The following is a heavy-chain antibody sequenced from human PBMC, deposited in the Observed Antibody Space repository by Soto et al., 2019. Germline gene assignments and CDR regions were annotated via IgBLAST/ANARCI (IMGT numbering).Heavy chain of an antibody. J-gene: IGHJ4*02. CDR1: GFTFGDYA. CDR3: IRNVIAVV. D-gene: IGHD6-19*01. Sequence: EVQLVESGGGLVQPGRSLRLSCTASGFTFGDYAMSWVRQAPGKGPEWVGFIRSKAYGGTTEYAASVKGRFTISRDDSKSIAYLQMNSLKTEDTAVYYCIRNVIAVVWGQGTLVTVSS. V-gene: IGHV3-49*04. CDR2: IRSKAYGGTT.